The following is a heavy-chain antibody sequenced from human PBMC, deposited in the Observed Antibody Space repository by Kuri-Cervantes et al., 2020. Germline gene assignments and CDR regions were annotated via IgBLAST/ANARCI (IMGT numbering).Heavy chain of an antibody. Sequence: GGSLRLSCAASGFTFSDYSLNWVRQAPGRGLEWVASISDSSYYIYYAGSVKGRFAISRDNAKSSLYLQLEALRAADTAVYYCARDGFSYGMTSFDYWGRGTLVTVSS. CDR2: ISDSSYYI. J-gene: IGHJ4*02. CDR3: ARDGFSYGMTSFDY. V-gene: IGHV3-21*06. D-gene: IGHD3-16*01. CDR1: GFTFSDYS.